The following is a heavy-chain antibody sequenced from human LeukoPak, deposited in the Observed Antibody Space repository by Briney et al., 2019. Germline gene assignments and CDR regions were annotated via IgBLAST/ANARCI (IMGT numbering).Heavy chain of an antibody. Sequence: SETLSLTCTVSGGSISSYYWSWIRQPPGKGLEWIGYIYYSGSTNYNPSLKSRVTISVDTSKNQFSLKLSSVTAADTAVYYCARAVIPFGLSRDGYNYYMDVWGKGTMVTVSS. CDR2: IYYSGST. D-gene: IGHD5-24*01. CDR3: ARAVIPFGLSRDGYNYYMDV. J-gene: IGHJ6*03. CDR1: GGSISSYY. V-gene: IGHV4-59*01.